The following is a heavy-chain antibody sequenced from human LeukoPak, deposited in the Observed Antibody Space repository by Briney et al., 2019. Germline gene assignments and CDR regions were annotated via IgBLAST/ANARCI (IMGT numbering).Heavy chain of an antibody. CDR3: ARVMGTIFGVVNWFDP. J-gene: IGHJ5*02. CDR1: GDSVSSPSHH. CDR2: IYYTGNT. D-gene: IGHD3-3*01. V-gene: IGHV4-39*07. Sequence: PSETLSLTCTVSGDSVSSPSHHWAWIRQPPGKGLEWIASIYYTGNTYYNPSLKSRLSISVDTSKNQFSPKLSSVTAADTAVYFCARVMGTIFGVVNWFDPWGQGTLVTASS.